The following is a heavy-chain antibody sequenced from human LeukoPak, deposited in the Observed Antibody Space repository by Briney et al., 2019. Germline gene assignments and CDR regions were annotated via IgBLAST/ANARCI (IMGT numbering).Heavy chain of an antibody. V-gene: IGHV4-59*01. D-gene: IGHD3-22*01. CDR3: ARALYDSNYYYGMDV. CDR1: GGSISSYY. CDR2: IYYSGST. Sequence: SETLSLTCTVSGGSISSYYWSWIQQPPGKGLEWIGYIYYSGSTNYNPSLKSRVTISVDTSKNQFSLKLSSVTAADTAVYYCARALYDSNYYYGMDVWGQGTTVTVSS. J-gene: IGHJ6*02.